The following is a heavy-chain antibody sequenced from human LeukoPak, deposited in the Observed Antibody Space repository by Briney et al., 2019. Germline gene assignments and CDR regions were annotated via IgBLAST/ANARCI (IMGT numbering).Heavy chain of an antibody. Sequence: GGSLRLSCAASGFTFSSYGMSWVRQAPGKGLEWVSAISGSGGSTYYADSVKGRFTISRDNSKNTLYLQMNSLRAEDTAVYYCAKPRGIAAAGTDWYFDLWGRGTLVTVSS. D-gene: IGHD6-13*01. V-gene: IGHV3-23*01. J-gene: IGHJ2*01. CDR3: AKPRGIAAAGTDWYFDL. CDR2: ISGSGGST. CDR1: GFTFSSYG.